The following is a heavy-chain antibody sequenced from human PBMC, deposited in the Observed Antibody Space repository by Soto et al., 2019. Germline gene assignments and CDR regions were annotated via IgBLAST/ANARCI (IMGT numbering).Heavy chain of an antibody. CDR1: GFTFSSYS. V-gene: IGHV3-21*01. CDR3: ARDKNPVRQWLVPEGYNWFDL. CDR2: ISSSSSYI. Sequence: PGGSLRLSCAASGFTFSSYSMNWVRQAPGKGLEWVSSISSSSSYIYYADSVKGRFTISRDNAKNSLYLQMNSLRAEDTAVYYCARDKNPVRQWLVPEGYNWFDLWGQGTLVTVSS. J-gene: IGHJ5*02. D-gene: IGHD6-19*01.